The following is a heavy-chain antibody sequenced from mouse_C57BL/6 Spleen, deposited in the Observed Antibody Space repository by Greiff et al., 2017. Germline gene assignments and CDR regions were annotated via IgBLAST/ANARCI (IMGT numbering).Heavy chain of an antibody. V-gene: IGHV5-6*02. CDR1: GFTFSSYG. CDR3: ARHAGSLYYFDY. CDR2: ISSGGSYT. J-gene: IGHJ2*01. Sequence: DVKLVESGGDLVKPGGSLKLSCAASGFTFSSYGMSWVRQTPDKRLEWVATISSGGSYTYYPDSVKGRFTISRDNAKNTLYLQMSSLKSEDTAMYYCARHAGSLYYFDYWGQGTTLTVSS. D-gene: IGHD1-1*01.